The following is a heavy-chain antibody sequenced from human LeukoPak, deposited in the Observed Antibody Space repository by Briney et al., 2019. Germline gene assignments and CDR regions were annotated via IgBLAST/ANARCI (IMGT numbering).Heavy chain of an antibody. D-gene: IGHD1-26*01. CDR2: ISGSGGTT. V-gene: IGHV3-23*01. CDR1: GFIFSSYG. CDR3: AEEVGATYPTFDY. J-gene: IGHJ4*02. Sequence: GKSLRLSCAASGFIFSSYGIHWVRQAPGKGLEWVSSISGSGGTTYYADSVKGRFTISRDNSKNTLYLQMNSLRADDTALYYCAEEVGATYPTFDYWGQGTLVTASS.